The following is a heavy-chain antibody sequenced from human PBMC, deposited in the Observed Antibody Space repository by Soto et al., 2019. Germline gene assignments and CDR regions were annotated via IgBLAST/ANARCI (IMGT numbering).Heavy chain of an antibody. D-gene: IGHD3-22*01. V-gene: IGHV1-69*01. CDR2: IIPIFGTA. CDR3: ARTYSQHYYDSSGHPGGMDV. CDR1: GGTFSSYA. Sequence: QVQLVQSGAEVKKPGSSVKVSCKASGGTFSSYAISWVRQAPGQGLEWMGGIIPIFGTANYAQKFQGRVTITADESTSTAYMELSRLRSEDTAVYYCARTYSQHYYDSSGHPGGMDVWGQGTTVTVSS. J-gene: IGHJ6*02.